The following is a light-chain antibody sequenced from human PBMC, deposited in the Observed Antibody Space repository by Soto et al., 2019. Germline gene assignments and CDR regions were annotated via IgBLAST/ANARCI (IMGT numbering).Light chain of an antibody. J-gene: IGKJ1*01. V-gene: IGKV3-11*01. CDR2: GAS. CDR1: QNIRTF. Sequence: EMVMTQSPAVLSVSPGERATPSCRASQNIRTFLDWYQQKPGQAPRLLIYGASNRATGIPARFSGSGSGTDFTLTISSLEPEDFAVYYCQQHSHWPPWTFGQGTKVEIK. CDR3: QQHSHWPPWT.